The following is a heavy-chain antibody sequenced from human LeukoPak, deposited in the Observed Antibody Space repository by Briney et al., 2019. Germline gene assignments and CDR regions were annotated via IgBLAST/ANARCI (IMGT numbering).Heavy chain of an antibody. CDR1: GFTFGSYW. D-gene: IGHD2-15*01. Sequence: GGSLRLSCVASGFTFGSYWMHWVRQDPRKGLVWVSRINGDGRNINYADSVRGRFTISRDNAKNTLYLQMNTLRVEDTAVYYCARAGSRGDCLGYWGQGTLVTVSS. CDR2: INGDGRNI. J-gene: IGHJ4*02. CDR3: ARAGSRGDCLGY. V-gene: IGHV3-74*01.